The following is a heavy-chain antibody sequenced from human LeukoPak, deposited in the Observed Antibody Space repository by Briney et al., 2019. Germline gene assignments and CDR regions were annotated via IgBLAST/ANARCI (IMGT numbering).Heavy chain of an antibody. Sequence: SVKVSCKTSGGTFSSYAISWVRQAPGQGLEWMGGIIPMYGTTDYAQIFQGRVTITADKSTNTAYMELRSLRFEDTAVYYCAGGGPIVGATIFDYWGQGTLVTVSS. V-gene: IGHV1-69*06. D-gene: IGHD1-26*01. J-gene: IGHJ4*02. CDR1: GGTFSSYA. CDR2: IIPMYGTT. CDR3: AGGGPIVGATIFDY.